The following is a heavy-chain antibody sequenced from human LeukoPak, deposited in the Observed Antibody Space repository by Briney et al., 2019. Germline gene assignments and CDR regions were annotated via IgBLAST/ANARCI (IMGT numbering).Heavy chain of an antibody. D-gene: IGHD5-18*01. CDR3: ARELGYSYGFHTFDI. CDR2: ISYDGSNK. V-gene: IGHV3-30*19. CDR1: GFTVSGHG. Sequence: GGSLRLSCAASGFTVSGHGMHWVRQAPGKGLEWVAVISYDGSNKYYADSVKGRFTISRDNSKNTLYLQMNSLRAEDTAVYYCARELGYSYGFHTFDIWGQGTMVTVSS. J-gene: IGHJ3*02.